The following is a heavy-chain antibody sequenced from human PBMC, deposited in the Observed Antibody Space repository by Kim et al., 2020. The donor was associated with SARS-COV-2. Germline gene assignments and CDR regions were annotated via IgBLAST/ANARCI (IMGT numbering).Heavy chain of an antibody. CDR3: ARGGGFWSA. D-gene: IGHD3-3*01. CDR2: GST. J-gene: IGHJ5*02. Sequence: GSTTCTPSLKSRVTISVDTSKNQFSLKLSSVTAADTAVYYCARGGGFWSAWGQGTLVTVSS. V-gene: IGHV4-34*01.